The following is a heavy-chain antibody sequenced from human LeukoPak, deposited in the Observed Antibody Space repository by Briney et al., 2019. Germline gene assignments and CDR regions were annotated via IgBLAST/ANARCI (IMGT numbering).Heavy chain of an antibody. CDR2: ISAYNGNT. D-gene: IGHD5-18*01. CDR3: ARPGYSYGYD. J-gene: IGHJ4*02. CDR1: GYTFTSYG. Sequence: ASVKVSCKASGYTFTSYGISWVRQAPGQGLEWMGWISAYNGNTNYAQKFQGRVTMTRNTSISTAYMELSSLRSEDTAVYYCARPGYSYGYDWGQGTLVTVSS. V-gene: IGHV1-18*01.